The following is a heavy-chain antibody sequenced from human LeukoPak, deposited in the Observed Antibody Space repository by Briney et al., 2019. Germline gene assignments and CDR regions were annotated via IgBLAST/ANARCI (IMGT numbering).Heavy chain of an antibody. CDR1: GASINNYY. CDR2: VYYSGGT. CDR3: ARHKYNFVTYSLDY. Sequence: PSETLSLTCTVSGASINNYYWSWIRQPPGKGLQWIGYVYYSGGTDYNPSLKSRVTISVDTSTNQFSLKLSSVTAADTAVYYCARHKYNFVTYSLDYWGQGTLVTVSS. J-gene: IGHJ4*02. V-gene: IGHV4-59*08. D-gene: IGHD1-1*01.